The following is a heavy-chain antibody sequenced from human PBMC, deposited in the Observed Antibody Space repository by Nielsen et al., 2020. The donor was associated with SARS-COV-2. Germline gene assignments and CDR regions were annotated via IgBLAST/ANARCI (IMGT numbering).Heavy chain of an antibody. CDR2: IYHSGRT. CDR1: GGSISSGGYS. Sequence: SETLSLTCAVSGGSISSGGYSWSWIRQPPGKGLEWIGYIYHSGRTYYNPSPKSRVTISVDRSKNQFSLKLSSVTAADTAVYYCARGGRITFGGADDAFDIWGQGTRVTVAS. J-gene: IGHJ3*02. CDR3: ARGGRITFGGADDAFDI. V-gene: IGHV4-30-2*01. D-gene: IGHD3-16*01.